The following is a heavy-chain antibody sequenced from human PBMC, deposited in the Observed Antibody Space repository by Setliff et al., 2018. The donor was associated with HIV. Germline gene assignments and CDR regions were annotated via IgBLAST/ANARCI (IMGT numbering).Heavy chain of an antibody. CDR3: ARLATTYYYDSSAYYHPV. J-gene: IGHJ4*02. V-gene: IGHV4-59*12. Sequence: SETLSLTCSVSGDSITHYYWNWIRQPPGKGLEWIGNIFDSENNNYNPSLKSRVSMSVDTSKNQFSLRLTSVTAADTAVFYCARLATTYYYDSSAYYHPVWGQGTLVTVSS. CDR2: IFDSENN. CDR1: GDSITHYY. D-gene: IGHD3-22*01.